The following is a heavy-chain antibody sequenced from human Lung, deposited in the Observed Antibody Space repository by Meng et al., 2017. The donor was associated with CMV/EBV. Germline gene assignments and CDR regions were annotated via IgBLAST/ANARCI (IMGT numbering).Heavy chain of an antibody. J-gene: IGHJ5*02. CDR2: ISYDGSNK. Sequence: LVGSGGGVVRPGGSLRLSCAASGFNFSGYAMHWVRQAPSNGLEWVAVISYDGSNKYYADSVKGRFTISRDNSKNTLYLQMNSLRAEDTAVYYCARDDSSSWGQGTLVTVSS. CDR3: ARDDSSS. D-gene: IGHD3-22*01. CDR1: GFNFSGYA. V-gene: IGHV3-30-3*01.